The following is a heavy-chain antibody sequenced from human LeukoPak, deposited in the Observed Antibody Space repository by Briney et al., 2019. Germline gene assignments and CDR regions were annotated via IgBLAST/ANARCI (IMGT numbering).Heavy chain of an antibody. Sequence: SETLSLTCAVYGESFSAYFWTWIRQPPGKRLEWIGEIRRGGSTNYSPSLKSRVTISLDTSKNQVPLTLSSVTAADTAMYYCGVSTTRATTRTIDYWGQGTLVTVSS. CDR2: IRRGGST. D-gene: IGHD4-17*01. V-gene: IGHV4-34*01. J-gene: IGHJ4*02. CDR1: GESFSAYF. CDR3: GVSTTRATTRTIDY.